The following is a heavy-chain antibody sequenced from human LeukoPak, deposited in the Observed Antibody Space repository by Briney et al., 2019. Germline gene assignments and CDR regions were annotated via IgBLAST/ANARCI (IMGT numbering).Heavy chain of an antibody. J-gene: IGHJ3*02. CDR2: IYYSGST. Sequence: SETLSLTCTVSGGSISSYYWSWIRQPPGKGLEWIGYIYYSGSTNYNPSLKSRVTISVDTSKNQFSLKLSSVTAADTAVYYCARDHDSSGDYDSSGYSDAFDIWGQGTMVTVSS. D-gene: IGHD3-22*01. V-gene: IGHV4-59*01. CDR1: GGSISSYY. CDR3: ARDHDSSGDYDSSGYSDAFDI.